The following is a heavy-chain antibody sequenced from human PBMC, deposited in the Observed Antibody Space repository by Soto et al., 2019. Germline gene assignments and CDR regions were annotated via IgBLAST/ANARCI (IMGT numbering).Heavy chain of an antibody. CDR2: IRSGGSAT. V-gene: IGHV3-48*02. CDR1: GFNFDTEP. J-gene: IGHJ5*01. CDR3: VRDVNWGFDS. D-gene: IGHD7-27*01. Sequence: VQLVESGGGLVHPGGSQKLSCAASGFNFDTEPMNWVRQAPGKGLEWVSNIRSGGSATSYADSVKGRFTISRDNGKNSLYLQMNSLRDEYTAVYVCVRDVNWGFDSCGQGNLFAVSS.